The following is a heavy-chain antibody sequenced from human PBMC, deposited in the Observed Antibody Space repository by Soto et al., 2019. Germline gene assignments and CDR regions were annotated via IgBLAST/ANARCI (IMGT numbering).Heavy chain of an antibody. J-gene: IGHJ4*02. CDR1: GHTLTDFS. V-gene: IGHV1-24*01. Sequence: ASVKVSCNISGHTLTDFSIHWVGQATREGREWMGGFDPAGGEAIYAQKWNGRVTVTEDTVTDTAYMELSGLKSDDTAVYYCATPTRLRGAIITSINFDFWGQGTPVTVSS. CDR2: FDPAGGEA. D-gene: IGHD3-10*01. CDR3: ATPTRLRGAIITSINFDF.